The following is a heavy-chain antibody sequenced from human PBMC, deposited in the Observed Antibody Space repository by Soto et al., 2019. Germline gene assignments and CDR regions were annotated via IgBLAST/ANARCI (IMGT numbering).Heavy chain of an antibody. J-gene: IGHJ4*02. CDR2: ISSSSSYI. D-gene: IGHD6-13*01. Sequence: GGSLRLSCAASGFTFSSYSMNWVRQAPGKGLEWVSSISSSSSYIYYADSVKGRLTISRDNAKNSLSLQMNSLRAEDTAVYYCARDGYKSSSWRFNYWGQGTLVTVSS. CDR3: ARDGYKSSSWRFNY. CDR1: GFTFSSYS. V-gene: IGHV3-21*01.